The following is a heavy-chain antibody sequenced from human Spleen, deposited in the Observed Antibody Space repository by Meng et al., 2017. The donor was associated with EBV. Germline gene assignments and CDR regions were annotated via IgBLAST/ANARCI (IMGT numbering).Heavy chain of an antibody. J-gene: IGHJ4*01. D-gene: IGHD5-24*01. Sequence: QVQLVPSGAEVKKPGASVTVSCKASGYTFIPYGINWVRQAPGQGLEWMGWVSPYNGYTSYAQNLKGRVTMTTDTSTNTAYMTLRSLRSDDTAVYYCARVRSEMAGSWGGYWGQGSLVTVSS. CDR2: VSPYNGYT. CDR1: GYTFIPYG. V-gene: IGHV1-18*01. CDR3: ARVRSEMAGSWGGY.